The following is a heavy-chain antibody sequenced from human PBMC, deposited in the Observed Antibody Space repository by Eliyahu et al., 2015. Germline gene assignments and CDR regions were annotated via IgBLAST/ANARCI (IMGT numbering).Heavy chain of an antibody. D-gene: IGHD5-24*01. CDR2: IYYSGTT. CDR3: ARREGRFDP. J-gene: IGHJ5*02. Sequence: QLQLQESGPGLVKPSETLSLTCSVPGGSISSSSYYWGWIRQPPGKGLEWIGSIYYSGTTYYNPSLKSRVTMSVDTSKNQFSLKLSSVTAADTAVYYCARREGRFDPWGQGTLVTVSP. V-gene: IGHV4-39*01. CDR1: GGSISSSSYY.